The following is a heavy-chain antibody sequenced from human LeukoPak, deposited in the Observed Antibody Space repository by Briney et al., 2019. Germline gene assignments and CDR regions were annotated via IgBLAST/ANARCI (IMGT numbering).Heavy chain of an antibody. CDR2: IYYSGST. V-gene: IGHV4-59*11. Sequence: SETLSLTCAVSGGSISSHYWSWIRQPPGKGLEWIGYIYYSGSTNYNPSLKSRVTISVDTSKNQFSLKLSSVTAADTAVYYCARDVGEATRYYDSSGYLGDAFDIWGQGTMVTVSS. D-gene: IGHD3-22*01. J-gene: IGHJ3*02. CDR1: GGSISSHY. CDR3: ARDVGEATRYYDSSGYLGDAFDI.